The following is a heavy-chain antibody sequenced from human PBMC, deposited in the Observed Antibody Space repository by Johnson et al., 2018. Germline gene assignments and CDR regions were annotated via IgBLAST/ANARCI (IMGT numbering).Heavy chain of an antibody. Sequence: QVQLVQSGAEVKKXGASXKVXCKASGYTFTSYDINWVRQATGQGLEWMGWMNPNSGNTGYARKFQGRVTMTRNTSISTAYMELSSLRSEDTAVYYCARGRYCTNGVCYFYYYYYMDVWGKGTTVTVSS. V-gene: IGHV1-8*01. CDR2: MNPNSGNT. CDR1: GYTFTSYD. D-gene: IGHD2-8*01. J-gene: IGHJ6*03. CDR3: ARGRYCTNGVCYFYYYYYMDV.